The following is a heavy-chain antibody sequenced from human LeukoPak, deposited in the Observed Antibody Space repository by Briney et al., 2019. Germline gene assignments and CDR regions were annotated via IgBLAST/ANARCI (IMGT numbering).Heavy chain of an antibody. Sequence: TGGSLRLSCAASGFTFSSYGMHWVRQAPGKGLEWVAVISYDGSNKYYADSVKGRFTISRDNSKNTLYLQMNSLRAEDTAVYYCARASYGSGSYPGVPDYWGQGTLVTVSS. D-gene: IGHD3-10*01. CDR1: GFTFSSYG. V-gene: IGHV3-30*03. CDR2: ISYDGSNK. J-gene: IGHJ4*02. CDR3: ARASYGSGSYPGVPDY.